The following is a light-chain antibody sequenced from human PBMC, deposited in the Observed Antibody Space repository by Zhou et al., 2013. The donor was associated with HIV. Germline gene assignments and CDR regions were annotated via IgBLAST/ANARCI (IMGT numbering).Light chain of an antibody. CDR1: QSVSSY. CDR3: QQYGDSPSS. Sequence: EIVLTQSPATLSLSPGERATLSCRASQSVSSYLAWYQQKPGQAPRLIIYDVSSRPTGIPDRFSGSGSGTDFTLTISRLEPEDFAVYYCQQYGDSPSSFGLGTKLEI. V-gene: IGKV3-20*01. J-gene: IGKJ2*03. CDR2: DVS.